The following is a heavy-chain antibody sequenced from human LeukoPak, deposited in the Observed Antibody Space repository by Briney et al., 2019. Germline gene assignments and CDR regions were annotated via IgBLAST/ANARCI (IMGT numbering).Heavy chain of an antibody. D-gene: IGHD5-24*01. CDR1: GFTFRSYA. Sequence: GGSLRLSCAASGFTFRSYAMSWVRQAPGKGLEWVSPVTGGGGTTYYADSVKGRFTISRDNSKNTLYLQMNSLRGEDTAVYYCANGRDGYEYGGSHYYYGMDVWGQGTTVTVS. V-gene: IGHV3-23*01. J-gene: IGHJ6*02. CDR3: ANGRDGYEYGGSHYYYGMDV. CDR2: VTGGGGTT.